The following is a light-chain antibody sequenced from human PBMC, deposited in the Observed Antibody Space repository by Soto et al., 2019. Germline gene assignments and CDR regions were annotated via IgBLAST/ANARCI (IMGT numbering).Light chain of an antibody. Sequence: DIQITQSPSSLSASVVDRVTISCRASQSIGTYVNWYQLKPGKAPKLLIYKASTLESGVPSRFSGSGSGTEFTLTISSLQSEDFAVYYCQQYNNWPGTFGQGTKVDIK. CDR2: KAS. V-gene: IGKV1-5*03. CDR3: QQYNNWPGT. J-gene: IGKJ1*01. CDR1: QSIGTY.